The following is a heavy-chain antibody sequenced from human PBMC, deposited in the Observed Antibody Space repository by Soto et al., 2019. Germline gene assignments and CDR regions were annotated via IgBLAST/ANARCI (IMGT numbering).Heavy chain of an antibody. CDR3: ANGGLHGSIDGGLSYFHH. CDR1: GFTFSHYT. CDR2: FSRSDGVA. J-gene: IGHJ4*02. Sequence: EVQMLESGGYLVQPGGSLRVSCASGFTFSHYTMAWVRQAPGKGLEWVSGFSRSDGVAYYADSVKSRFTISRDNSKNTVFLQLTSLRAEDTPVSYCANGGLHGSIDGGLSYFHHWDQGTLVTVSS. V-gene: IGHV3-23*01. D-gene: IGHD3-16*01.